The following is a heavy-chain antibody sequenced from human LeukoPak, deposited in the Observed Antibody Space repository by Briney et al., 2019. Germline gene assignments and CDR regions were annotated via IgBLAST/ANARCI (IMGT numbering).Heavy chain of an antibody. V-gene: IGHV1-8*01. CDR2: MNPNSGNT. J-gene: IGHJ5*02. Sequence: ASVKVSCKASGYTFTSYDINWVRQAIGQGLEWMGWMNPNSGNTGYAQKFQGRVTMTRNTSISTAYIELSSLKSEDTAVYYCAREFRREYSSGWYVFPWGQGTLVTVSS. CDR3: AREFRREYSSGWYVFP. CDR1: GYTFTSYD. D-gene: IGHD6-19*01.